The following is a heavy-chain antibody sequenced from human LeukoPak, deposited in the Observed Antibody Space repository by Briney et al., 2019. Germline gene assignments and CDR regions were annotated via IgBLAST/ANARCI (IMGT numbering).Heavy chain of an antibody. CDR2: ISSNGGST. D-gene: IGHD3-22*01. J-gene: IGHJ4*02. CDR3: VKLPYSDTSAYYVDY. Sequence: SGGSLRLSCSASGFTFSTSAIHWVSQAPGKGLEYVSAISSNGGSTYYAGSVKGRFTISRDNSKNTLSLQMSSLRPEDTAVYYCVKLPYSDTSAYYVDYWGQGTLVTVSS. CDR1: GFTFSTSA. V-gene: IGHV3-64D*06.